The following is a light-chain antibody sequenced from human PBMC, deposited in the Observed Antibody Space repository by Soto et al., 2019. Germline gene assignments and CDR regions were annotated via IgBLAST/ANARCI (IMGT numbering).Light chain of an antibody. J-gene: IGLJ1*01. CDR2: DVN. CDR3: SSYSSSSLHV. CDR1: SSDVGGYNY. Sequence: QSALTQPASVSGSPGQSLTISCTGTSSDVGGYNYVSWYQHHPGKAPKLMIYDVNNRPSGVSNRFFGSKSGNTASLTISGLQAEDEADYYCSSYSSSSLHVFGTATKVTVL. V-gene: IGLV2-14*03.